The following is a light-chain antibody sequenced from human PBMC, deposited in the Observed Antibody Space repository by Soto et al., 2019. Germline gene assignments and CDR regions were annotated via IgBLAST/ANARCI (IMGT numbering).Light chain of an antibody. CDR2: DAS. V-gene: IGKV3-11*01. CDR1: QSISTY. Sequence: EIVLTQSPATLSLSPGERATLSCRASQSISTYLAWYQQKPGQAPRLLIYDASNRATGIPARFSGTGSGAALTLSISSLEPEDFAVYYYQQRKKWPQTFGQGTKVEIK. CDR3: QQRKKWPQT. J-gene: IGKJ1*01.